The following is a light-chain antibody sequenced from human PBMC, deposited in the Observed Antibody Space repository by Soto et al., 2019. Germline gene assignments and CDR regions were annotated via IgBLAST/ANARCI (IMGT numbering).Light chain of an antibody. CDR1: QSISTW. V-gene: IGKV1-5*03. CDR2: KAS. Sequence: DIQLTQSPSTLSASVGDRVTITCRASQSISTWLAWYQQKPGKAPKLLIYKASTLESGVPSRISGSGSGTEFTLTISSLQPDDFATDYCQQYDSYWTFGQGTKVDIK. CDR3: QQYDSYWT. J-gene: IGKJ1*01.